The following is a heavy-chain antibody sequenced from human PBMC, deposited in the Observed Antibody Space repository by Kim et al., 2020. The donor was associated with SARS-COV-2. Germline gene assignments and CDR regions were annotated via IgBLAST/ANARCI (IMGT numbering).Heavy chain of an antibody. CDR1: GGSIASTDYY. V-gene: IGHV4-39*01. CDR2: VFYGGPT. J-gene: IGHJ2*01. D-gene: IGHD3-16*01. CDR3: ARGGAFRGAHPSFDL. Sequence: SETLSLTCSVSGGSIASTDYYWGWIRQPPGKGPEWVGSVFYGGPTYYNPSLKSRAIISADTSKNRFSLKLNSVTTSETAVYYFARGGAFRGAHPSFDLWG.